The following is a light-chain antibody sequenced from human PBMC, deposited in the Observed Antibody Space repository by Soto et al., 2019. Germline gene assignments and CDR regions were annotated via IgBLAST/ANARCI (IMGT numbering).Light chain of an antibody. CDR2: KAS. J-gene: IGKJ2*01. CDR3: QQYYSYSFT. Sequence: DIQMTQSPSTLSASVGDRVTITCRASQSVSSWLAWYQQKPGKAPKLLIYKASSLKSGVPSRFSGSGSGTEFTLTINSLQPDDVVVYYCQQYYSYSFTFGQVTKLEI. CDR1: QSVSSW. V-gene: IGKV1-5*03.